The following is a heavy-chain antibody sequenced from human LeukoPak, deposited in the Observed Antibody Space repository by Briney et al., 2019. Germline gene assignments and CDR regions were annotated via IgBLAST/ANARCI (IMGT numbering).Heavy chain of an antibody. J-gene: IGHJ5*02. D-gene: IGHD6-19*01. CDR3: ARDSSGWYYNWFDP. Sequence: PGGSLSLSCAASGFTFSGYEMNWFRQAPGKGLEWVSYISSSGSTTYYADSVKGRFTISRDNAKNSLYLQMDSLRAEDTAVYYCARDSSGWYYNWFDPWGQGTLVTVSS. CDR2: ISSSGSTT. V-gene: IGHV3-48*03. CDR1: GFTFSGYE.